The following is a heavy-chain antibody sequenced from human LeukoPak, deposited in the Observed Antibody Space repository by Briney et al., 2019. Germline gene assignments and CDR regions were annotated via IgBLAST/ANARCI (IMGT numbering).Heavy chain of an antibody. Sequence: PGGSLRLSCAASGFTFSSYWISWVRQAPGKGLGWVANINQDGGEKYYVDSVKGRFTISRDNAKNSLYLQMNSLRAEDTAVYHCATGRSCTTCYLPDYWGQGTLVTVSS. CDR3: ATGRSCTTCYLPDY. V-gene: IGHV3-7*01. CDR1: GFTFSSYW. J-gene: IGHJ4*02. D-gene: IGHD2-2*01. CDR2: INQDGGEK.